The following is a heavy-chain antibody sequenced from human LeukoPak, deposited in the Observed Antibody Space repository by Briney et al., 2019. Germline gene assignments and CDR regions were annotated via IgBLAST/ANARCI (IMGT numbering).Heavy chain of an antibody. J-gene: IGHJ4*02. Sequence: GRSLRLSCAASGFTFDDYAMHWVRQAPGKGLEWVSGISWNSGSIGYADSVKGRFTISRDNAKNSLYLQMYSLRAEDTALYYCAKDWKYYGSGSYYQPTYFDYWGQGTLVTVSS. V-gene: IGHV3-9*01. CDR3: AKDWKYYGSGSYYQPTYFDY. CDR1: GFTFDDYA. CDR2: ISWNSGSI. D-gene: IGHD3-10*01.